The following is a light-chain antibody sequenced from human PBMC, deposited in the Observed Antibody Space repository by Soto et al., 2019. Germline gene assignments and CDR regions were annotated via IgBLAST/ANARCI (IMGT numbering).Light chain of an antibody. Sequence: XXVGDRITITCRASENIFKFLAWYQQRSGSAPNLLIYAASDLEKGVPSRFSGSGSGTEFTLTIDNLQPNDSATYFCQHYHSQSITFGGGTQVDVK. CDR1: ENIFKF. CDR3: QHYHSQSIT. CDR2: AAS. V-gene: IGKV1-5*01. J-gene: IGKJ4*01.